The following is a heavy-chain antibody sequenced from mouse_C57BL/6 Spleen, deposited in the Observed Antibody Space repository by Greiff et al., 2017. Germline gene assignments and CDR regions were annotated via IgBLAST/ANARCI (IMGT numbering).Heavy chain of an antibody. CDR1: GFNIKDYY. CDR2: IDPEDGDT. J-gene: IGHJ2*01. Sequence: VQLQQSGAELVRPGASVKLSCTASGFNIKDYYMHWVKQRPEPGLEWIGRIDPEDGDTEYAPKFQGKATMTADTSSNTAYLQLSSLTSEDTAVYYCTTHSSGSHFDYWGQGTTLTVSS. CDR3: TTHSSGSHFDY. D-gene: IGHD3-2*02. V-gene: IGHV14-1*01.